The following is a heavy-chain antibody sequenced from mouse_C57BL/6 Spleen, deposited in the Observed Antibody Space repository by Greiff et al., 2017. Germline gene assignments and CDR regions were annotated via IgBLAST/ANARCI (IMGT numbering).Heavy chain of an antibody. CDR1: GYSFTSYW. J-gene: IGHJ2*01. CDR3: ARVGYPYFDY. CDR2: IYPGSGST. D-gene: IGHD2-2*01. V-gene: IGHV1-55*01. Sequence: VQLQQPGPELVKPGASVSMSCTASGYSFTSYWLTWVKQRPGQGLEWIGDIYPGSGSTNYNDKFKSKATLTVDTSSSTAYMQLSSLTSEDSAVYYCARVGYPYFDYWGQGTTLTVSS.